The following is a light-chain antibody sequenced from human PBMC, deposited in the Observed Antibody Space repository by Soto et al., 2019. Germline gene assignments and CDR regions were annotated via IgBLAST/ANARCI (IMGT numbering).Light chain of an antibody. Sequence: EIVMTQSPATLPVSPGDTVTLSCRASQSVRYNLAWYQQKPGQAPRLLIYGTSTRATGIPARFSGSGSGTDFTLTISSLQSEDFAVYYCQQYNNWPLAFGQGTKVEIK. J-gene: IGKJ1*01. CDR3: QQYNNWPLA. CDR2: GTS. V-gene: IGKV3-15*01. CDR1: QSVRYN.